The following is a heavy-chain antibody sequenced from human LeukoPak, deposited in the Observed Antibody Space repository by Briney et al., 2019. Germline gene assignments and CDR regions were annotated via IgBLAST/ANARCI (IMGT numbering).Heavy chain of an antibody. CDR3: AKDKVERHYFDY. CDR1: GFTFSNAW. CDR2: ISYDGSDK. J-gene: IGHJ4*02. V-gene: IGHV3-30*18. D-gene: IGHD1-1*01. Sequence: GGSLRLSCAASGFTFSNAWMSWVRQAPGKGLEWVAVISYDGSDKYYADSVKGRFTISRDNSKNTLYLQMNSLRAEDTAVYYCAKDKVERHYFDYWGQGTLVTVSS.